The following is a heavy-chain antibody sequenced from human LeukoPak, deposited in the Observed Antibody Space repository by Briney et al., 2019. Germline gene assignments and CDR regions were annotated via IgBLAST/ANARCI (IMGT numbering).Heavy chain of an antibody. D-gene: IGHD2-15*01. V-gene: IGHV1-46*01. CDR3: AREYSGGNFDY. CDR1: GYTFTSYY. CDR2: IIPSAGRT. J-gene: IGHJ4*01. Sequence: ASVKVSCKASGYTFTSYYIHWVRQAPGQGLEWMGIIIPSAGRTNYAQKFRGRVSMTTDMSTSTVYMELSSLRSEDTAVYYCAREYSGGNFDYWGQGTLVTVSS.